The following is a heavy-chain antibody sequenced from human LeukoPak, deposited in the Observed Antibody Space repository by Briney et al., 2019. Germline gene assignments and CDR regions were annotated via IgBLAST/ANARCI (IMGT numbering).Heavy chain of an antibody. Sequence: GESLKISCKRSGYTFTTYWIGWVRQMPGKGLEWMRIIYLGDTETRYSPSFQGQITISADTSISTAYLQWSSLKASDTAMYYCARFAGSSRSGEYFFDYWGQGTLVTVSS. CDR1: GYTFTTYW. D-gene: IGHD6-13*01. CDR2: IYLGDTET. V-gene: IGHV5-51*01. J-gene: IGHJ4*02. CDR3: ARFAGSSRSGEYFFDY.